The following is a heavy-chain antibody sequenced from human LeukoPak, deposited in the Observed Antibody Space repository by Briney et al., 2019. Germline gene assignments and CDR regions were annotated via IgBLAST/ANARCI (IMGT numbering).Heavy chain of an antibody. V-gene: IGHV1-69*13. CDR3: ARDGPNVLRYFDWSLTTDAFDI. D-gene: IGHD3-9*01. J-gene: IGHJ3*02. CDR1: GGTFSSYA. CDR2: IIPIFGTA. Sequence: GASVKVSCKASGGTFSSYAISWVRQAPGQGLEWMGGIIPIFGTANYAQKFQGRVTITADESTSTAYMELRSLRSDDTAVYYCARDGPNVLRYFDWSLTTDAFDIWGQGTMVTVSS.